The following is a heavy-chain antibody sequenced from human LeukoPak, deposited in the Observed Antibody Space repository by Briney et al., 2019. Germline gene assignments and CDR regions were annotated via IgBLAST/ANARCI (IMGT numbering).Heavy chain of an antibody. CDR1: GFTFSSYA. Sequence: GRSLRLSCAASGFTFSSYAMHWVRQAPGKGLEWVAVISYDGSSKYYADSVKGRFTISRDNSKNTLYLQMNSLRAEDTAVYYCARAYHPYYDFWSGYLTAHYYYMDVWGKGTTVTVSS. J-gene: IGHJ6*03. D-gene: IGHD3-3*01. V-gene: IGHV3-30*01. CDR2: ISYDGSSK. CDR3: ARAYHPYYDFWSGYLTAHYYYMDV.